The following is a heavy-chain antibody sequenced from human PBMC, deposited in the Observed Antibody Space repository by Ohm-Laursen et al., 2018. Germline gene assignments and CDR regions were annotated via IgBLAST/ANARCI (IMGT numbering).Heavy chain of an antibody. CDR2: ISSSGSTI. CDR3: ARSYSSVKPYYFDY. CDR1: GFTFSDYY. D-gene: IGHD3-22*01. J-gene: IGHJ4*02. V-gene: IGHV3-11*01. Sequence: SLRLPCSASGFTFSDYYMSWIRQAPGKGLEWVSYISSSGSTIYYADSVKGRFTISRDNAKNSLYLQMNSLRAEDTAVYYCARSYSSVKPYYFDYWGQGTLVTVSS.